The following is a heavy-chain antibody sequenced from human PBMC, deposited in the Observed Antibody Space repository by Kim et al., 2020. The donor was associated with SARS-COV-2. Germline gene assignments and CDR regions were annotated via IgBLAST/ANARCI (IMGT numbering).Heavy chain of an antibody. CDR2: LKSKVDGGTA. CDR1: GFSFDKAW. CDR3: TTLSYLVRGVTGGKWFDP. J-gene: IGHJ5*02. D-gene: IGHD3-10*01. Sequence: GGSLRLSCEASGFSFDKAWMSWVRQSPGKGLEWIGRLKSKVDGGTADYAAPVKDRFTISRDDSNNTLYLEMTGLKTEDTAVYYCTTLSYLVRGVTGGKWFDPWGQGPLVTVSS. V-gene: IGHV3-15*01.